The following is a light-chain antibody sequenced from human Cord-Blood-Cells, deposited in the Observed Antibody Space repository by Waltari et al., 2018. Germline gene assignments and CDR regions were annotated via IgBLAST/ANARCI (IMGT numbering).Light chain of an antibody. CDR1: SSDVGSYNL. Sequence: QSALTQPASVSGSPGQSITISCTGTSSDVGSYNLVSWYQQHPGKAPKLMIYEGSKRPSGVSNRFSGCKSGNTASLTTSGLQAEDEADYYCCSYAGSSTWLFGGGTKLTVL. CDR3: CSYAGSSTWL. CDR2: EGS. V-gene: IGLV2-23*01. J-gene: IGLJ3*02.